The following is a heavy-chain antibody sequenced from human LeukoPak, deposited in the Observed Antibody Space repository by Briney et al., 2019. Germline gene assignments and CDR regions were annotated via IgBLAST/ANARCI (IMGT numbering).Heavy chain of an antibody. CDR3: ARDGTYSSSWTHYYFCYMDV. CDR1: GGSVSSGSYY. D-gene: IGHD6-13*01. CDR2: IYYSGST. V-gene: IGHV4-61*01. J-gene: IGHJ6*03. Sequence: RPSETLSLTCTVSGGSVSSGSYYWSWIRQPPGKGLEWIGYIYYSGSTNYHPSLKSRLTISVDTSNNQFSLKLTSVTAADTAVDYCARDGTYSSSWTHYYFCYMDVWGKGTTVTVSS.